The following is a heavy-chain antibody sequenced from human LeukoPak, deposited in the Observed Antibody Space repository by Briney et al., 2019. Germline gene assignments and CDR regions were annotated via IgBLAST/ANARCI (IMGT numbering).Heavy chain of an antibody. D-gene: IGHD2-15*01. CDR2: IRGSGGST. V-gene: IGHV3-23*01. J-gene: IGHJ4*01. CDR1: GFTFSNYA. Sequence: PGGSLRLSCAASGFTFSNYAMNWVRQAPGKGLEWVSAIRGSGGSTYYADSVKGRFTISRDNSKNTLYLQMNSLRAEDTAIYYCGKPVGNRWWYGDFDWLGQGTLVTVSS. CDR3: GKPVGNRWWYGDFDW.